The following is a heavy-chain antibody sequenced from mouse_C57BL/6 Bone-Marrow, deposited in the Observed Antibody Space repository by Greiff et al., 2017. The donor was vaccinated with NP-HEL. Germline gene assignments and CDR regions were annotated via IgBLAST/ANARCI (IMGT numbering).Heavy chain of an antibody. V-gene: IGHV5-4*01. CDR2: ISDGGSYT. CDR1: GFTFSSYA. CDR3: ARGGSYYSNYWYFDV. Sequence: VQLVESGGGLVKPGGSLKLSCAASGFTFSSYAMSWVRQTPEKRLEWVATISDGGSYTYYPDNVKGRFTISRDNAKNNLYLQMSHLKSEDTAMYYCARGGSYYSNYWYFDVWGTGTTVTVSS. J-gene: IGHJ1*03. D-gene: IGHD2-5*01.